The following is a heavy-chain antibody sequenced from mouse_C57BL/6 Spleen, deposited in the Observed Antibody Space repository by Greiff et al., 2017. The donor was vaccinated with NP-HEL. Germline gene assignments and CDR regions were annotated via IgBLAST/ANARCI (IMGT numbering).Heavy chain of an antibody. J-gene: IGHJ4*01. V-gene: IGHV1-81*01. Sequence: VQLQQSGAELARPGASVKLSCKASGYTFTSYGISWVKQRTGQGLEWIGEIYPRSGNTYYNEKFKGKATLTADKSSSTAYMELRSLTSEYSAVYFCARRTTVVGYYYAMDYWGQGTSVTVSS. CDR3: ARRTTVVGYYYAMDY. CDR2: IYPRSGNT. D-gene: IGHD1-1*01. CDR1: GYTFTSYG.